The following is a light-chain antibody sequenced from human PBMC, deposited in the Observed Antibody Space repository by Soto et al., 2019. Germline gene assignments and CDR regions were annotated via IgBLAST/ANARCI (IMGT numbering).Light chain of an antibody. CDR3: QQYGSSPLFT. V-gene: IGKV3-20*01. CDR1: QSVSSNY. J-gene: IGKJ3*01. CDR2: GAS. Sequence: EIVLTQSPGTLSLSPGERATLSCRDSQSVSSNYLAWYQQKPGQAPRLLIYGASSRATGIPDRFSGSGSGTDFTLSISRLEPEDFAVYYCQQYGSSPLFTFGPGTKVEIK.